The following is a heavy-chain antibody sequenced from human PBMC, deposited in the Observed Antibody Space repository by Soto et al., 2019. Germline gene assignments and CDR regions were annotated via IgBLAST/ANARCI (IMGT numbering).Heavy chain of an antibody. CDR2: IGSSSSYI. CDR3: ARSKIAVAGTGEFDY. D-gene: IGHD6-19*01. J-gene: IGHJ4*02. CDR1: GFTFRSYS. Sequence: ESGGGLVKPGGSLRLSCAASGFTFRSYSMSWVRQAPGKGLEWVSSIGSSSSYINYADSVKGRFTISRDNAKNSLYLQMNSLRAEDTAVYYCARSKIAVAGTGEFDYWGQGTLVTVSS. V-gene: IGHV3-21*01.